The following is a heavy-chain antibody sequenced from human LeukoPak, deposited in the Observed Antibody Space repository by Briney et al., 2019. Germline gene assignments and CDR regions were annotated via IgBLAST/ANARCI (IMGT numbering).Heavy chain of an antibody. J-gene: IGHJ3*02. V-gene: IGHV4-39*07. CDR2: IYHSGST. CDR1: GGSISSSSYY. Sequence: SETLSLTCTVSGGSISSSSYYWGWIRQPPGKGLEWIGSIYHSGSTYYNPSLKSRVTISVDTSKNQFSLKLSSVTAADTAVYYCARTPITDGAFDIWGQGTMVTVSS. D-gene: IGHD3-10*01. CDR3: ARTPITDGAFDI.